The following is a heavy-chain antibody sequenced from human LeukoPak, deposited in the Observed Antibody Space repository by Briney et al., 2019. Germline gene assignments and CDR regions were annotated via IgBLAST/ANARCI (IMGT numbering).Heavy chain of an antibody. CDR3: VGISSDWHGDFDY. CDR2: ISSNGGST. J-gene: IGHJ4*02. CDR1: GFTFSSYA. Sequence: PGGSLRLSCSASGFTFSSYAMHWVRQTPGKGLEYVSAISSNGGSTYYADSVKGRFTISRDNSKNTLYLQMSSLRAEDTAVYYCVGISSDWHGDFDYWGQGTLVTVSS. V-gene: IGHV3-64D*06. D-gene: IGHD6-19*01.